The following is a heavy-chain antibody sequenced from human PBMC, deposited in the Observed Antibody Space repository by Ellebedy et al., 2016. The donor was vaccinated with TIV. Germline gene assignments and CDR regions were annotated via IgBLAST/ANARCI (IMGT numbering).Heavy chain of an antibody. CDR2: IFGSGGGI. CDR3: GKDRTSGDGYWVFDQ. D-gene: IGHD5-18*01. CDR1: GFSFSRYA. J-gene: IGHJ4*02. V-gene: IGHV3-23*01. Sequence: GESLKISCAASGFSFSRYAMSWVRQAPGKGLEWVSGIFGSGGGISYADYVKGRFTISRDNSKSMVHLQMNSLRPEDTAVYYCGKDRTSGDGYWVFDQWGQGTLVTVSS.